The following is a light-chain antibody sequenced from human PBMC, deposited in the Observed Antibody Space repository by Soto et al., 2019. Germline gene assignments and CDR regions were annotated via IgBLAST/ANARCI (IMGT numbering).Light chain of an antibody. CDR3: FSYTSSGTYV. J-gene: IGLJ1*01. CDR2: EVS. Sequence: QSALTQPASVSGSPGQSITISCTGTSSDVGNYKYVSWYQQRPDKAPKLMIYEVSNRPSGVSNRFSGSKSGNTASLTISGLQAEDETDYYCFSYTSSGTYVFGTGTKVTVL. V-gene: IGLV2-14*01. CDR1: SSDVGNYKY.